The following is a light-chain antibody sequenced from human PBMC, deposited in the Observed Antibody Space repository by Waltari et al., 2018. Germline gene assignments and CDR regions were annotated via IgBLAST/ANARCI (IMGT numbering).Light chain of an antibody. CDR3: QQYNNWPRT. J-gene: IGKJ1*01. Sequence: EIVMTQSPATLSVSLGERATLSCRASQSVSSNLAWYQQKPGQAPRLLIFWASTRATGIPARFSGSVSGTDFTLTISSLQSEDFAVYYCQQYNNWPRTFGQGTKVEIK. V-gene: IGKV3D-15*01. CDR2: WAS. CDR1: QSVSSN.